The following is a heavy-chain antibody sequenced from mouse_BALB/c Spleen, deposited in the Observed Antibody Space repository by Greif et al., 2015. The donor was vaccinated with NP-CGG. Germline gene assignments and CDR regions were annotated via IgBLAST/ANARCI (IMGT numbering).Heavy chain of an antibody. CDR3: ARYYFDY. Sequence: QVQLQHSGAELAKPGASVKMSCKASGYTFTSYWMHWVKQRPGQGLEWIGYINPSTGYTEYNQKFKDKATLTADKSSSTAYMQLSSLTSEDSAVYYCARYYFDYWGQGTTLTVSS. CDR2: INPSTGYT. CDR1: GYTFTSYW. J-gene: IGHJ2*01. V-gene: IGHV1-7*01.